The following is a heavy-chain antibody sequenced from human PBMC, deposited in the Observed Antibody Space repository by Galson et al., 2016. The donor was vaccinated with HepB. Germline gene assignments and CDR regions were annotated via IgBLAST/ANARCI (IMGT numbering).Heavy chain of an antibody. D-gene: IGHD5-24*01. J-gene: IGHJ4*02. CDR2: IRRKDYGGTT. CDR3: GGYNDYKAYDY. CDR1: GFTFGDYA. V-gene: IGHV3-49*04. Sequence: SLRLSCAASGFTFGDYAMSWVRHAPGEGLGWVGLIRRKDYGGTTEYAASVKGRFTISRDDSKNIAYLQMNSLRDEDTAVYYCGGYNDYKAYDYWGQGTLVTVSS.